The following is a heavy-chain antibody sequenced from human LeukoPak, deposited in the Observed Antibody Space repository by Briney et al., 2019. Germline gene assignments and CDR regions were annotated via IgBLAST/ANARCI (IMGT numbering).Heavy chain of an antibody. CDR3: ARRAGAYSHPYDY. J-gene: IGHJ4*02. V-gene: IGHV3-30*02. CDR2: NRYDGSNK. D-gene: IGHD4/OR15-4a*01. Sequence: PGGSLRFSCAASAFTFSSYGMHWVRQAPGKGLEWVAFNRYDGSNKYYADSVEGRFTISRDNPRNTLYLQMNSLRGEDTAVYYCARRAGAYSHPYDYWGQGALVTVSS. CDR1: AFTFSSYG.